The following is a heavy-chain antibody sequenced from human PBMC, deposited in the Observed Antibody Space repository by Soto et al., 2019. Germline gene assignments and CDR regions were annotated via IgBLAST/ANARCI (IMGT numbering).Heavy chain of an antibody. V-gene: IGHV3-23*01. CDR2: ISGSGGST. Sequence: PGGSLRLSCAASGFTFSSYAMSWVRQAPGKGLEWVSAISGSGGSTYYADSVKGRFTVSRDNSKNTLYLQMNSLRAEDTAVYYCANPEGGYYSSDYWGQGTLVTVSS. CDR3: ANPEGGYYSSDY. J-gene: IGHJ4*02. CDR1: GFTFSSYA. D-gene: IGHD3-22*01.